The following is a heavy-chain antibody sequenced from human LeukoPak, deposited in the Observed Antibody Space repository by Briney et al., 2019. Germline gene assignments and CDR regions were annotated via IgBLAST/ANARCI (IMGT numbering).Heavy chain of an antibody. D-gene: IGHD3-10*02. J-gene: IGHJ4*02. CDR1: GFTFSDFY. Sequence: GGSLRLSCAASGFTFSDFYMSWIRQAPGKGLEWVSYISSSGNTKYYADSVKGRFTMSRDNAKNSLYLQMDSLRAGDTAVYYCARDVRGFFDYWGQGTLVTVSS. CDR2: ISSSGNTK. V-gene: IGHV3-11*04. CDR3: ARDVRGFFDY.